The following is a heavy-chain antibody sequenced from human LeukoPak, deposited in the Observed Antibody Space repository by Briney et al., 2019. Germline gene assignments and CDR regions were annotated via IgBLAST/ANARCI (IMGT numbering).Heavy chain of an antibody. J-gene: IGHJ4*02. CDR1: GFTFSSYS. D-gene: IGHD2-2*01. CDR3: ASTTDILGYCSSISCAFDY. Sequence: GGSLRLSCAASGFTFSSYSMNWVRQAPGKGLEWVSSISSSSSYIYYADSVKGRFTISRDNAKNSLYLQMNSLRAEDTAVYYCASTTDILGYCSSISCAFDYWGQGTLVTVSS. V-gene: IGHV3-21*01. CDR2: ISSSSSYI.